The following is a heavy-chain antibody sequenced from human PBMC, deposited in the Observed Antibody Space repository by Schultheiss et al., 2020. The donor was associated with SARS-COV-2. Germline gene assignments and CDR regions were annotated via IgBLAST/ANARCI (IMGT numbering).Heavy chain of an antibody. CDR3: ARDLGFLEWYAPAPPGYGMDV. D-gene: IGHD3-3*01. J-gene: IGHJ6*02. CDR1: GYTFTGYY. Sequence: ASVKVSCKASGYTFTGYYMHWVRQAPGQGLEWMGWINPNSGGTNYAQKFQGWVTMTRDTSISTAYMELSRLRSDDTAVYYCARDLGFLEWYAPAPPGYGMDVWGQGTTVTVSS. V-gene: IGHV1-2*04. CDR2: INPNSGGT.